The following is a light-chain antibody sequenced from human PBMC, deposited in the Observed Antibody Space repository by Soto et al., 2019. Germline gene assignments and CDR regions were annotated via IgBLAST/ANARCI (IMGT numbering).Light chain of an antibody. V-gene: IGKV3-20*01. CDR3: QQYGSSPWT. CDR1: QSVNSNY. J-gene: IGKJ1*01. CDR2: GAS. Sequence: EIVLTQSPGTLSLSPGERATLSWRASQSVNSNYLAWYQQKLGQAPSLLIYGASSRATGIPDRFSGSGSGTDFTLTINRLEPEDFAVYYCQQYGSSPWTFGQGTKVDIK.